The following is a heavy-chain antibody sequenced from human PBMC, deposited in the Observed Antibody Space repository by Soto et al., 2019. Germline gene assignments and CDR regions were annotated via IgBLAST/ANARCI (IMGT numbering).Heavy chain of an antibody. V-gene: IGHV4-59*01. Sequence: SETLSLTCTVSGGSISSYYWIWIRQPPGKGLEWIGYIYYSGSTNYNPSLKSRVTISVDTSNNQFSLKLSSVTAADTAVYYCARASLDSGSYPFFFDYWGQGTLVTV. J-gene: IGHJ4*02. CDR3: ARASLDSGSYPFFFDY. CDR1: GGSISSYY. D-gene: IGHD1-26*01. CDR2: IYYSGST.